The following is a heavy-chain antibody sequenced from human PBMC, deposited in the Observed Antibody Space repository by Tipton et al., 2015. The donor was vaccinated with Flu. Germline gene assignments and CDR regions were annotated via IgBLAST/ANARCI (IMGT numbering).Heavy chain of an antibody. CDR2: IYSGGST. V-gene: IGHV4-4*07. CDR3: VRGSGSGTFMIFDL. D-gene: IGHD3-10*01. Sequence: TLSLTCTVSVGSISSYNWNWIRQPAGKGLEWIGRIYSGGSTNYNPSLKRRVTMSIDSSKNQLSLKMTSVTAADTAVYYCVRGSGSGTFMIFDLWGQGTLVTVSS. J-gene: IGHJ4*02. CDR1: VGSISSYN.